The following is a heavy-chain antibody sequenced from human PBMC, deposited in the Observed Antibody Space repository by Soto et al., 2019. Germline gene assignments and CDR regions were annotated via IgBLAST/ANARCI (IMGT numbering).Heavy chain of an antibody. J-gene: IGHJ4*02. CDR3: ARGDLLEWLMDY. V-gene: IGHV3-7*01. Sequence: EVQLVESGGGLVQPGGSLRLSCAASRFTFSSYWMSWVRQAPGKGLEWVANIKQDGSEKYYVDSVKGRFTISRDNAKNSLYLQMNSLRAEDTAVYYCARGDLLEWLMDYWGQGTLVTVSS. CDR1: RFTFSSYW. CDR2: IKQDGSEK. D-gene: IGHD3-3*01.